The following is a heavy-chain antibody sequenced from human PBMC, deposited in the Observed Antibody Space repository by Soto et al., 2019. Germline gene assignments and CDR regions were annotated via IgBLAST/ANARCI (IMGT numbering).Heavy chain of an antibody. CDR3: ARDAITGGEVRRTWFDP. Sequence: PSQTLSLTCAISGDSVSSNSAAWNWIRQSPSRGLEWLGRTYYRSKWYNDYAVSVKSRITINPDTSKNQFSLQLNSVTPEDTAVYYCARDAITGGEVRRTWFDPWGQGTLVTVSS. V-gene: IGHV6-1*01. D-gene: IGHD2-8*02. CDR2: TYYRSKWYN. CDR1: GDSVSSNSAA. J-gene: IGHJ5*02.